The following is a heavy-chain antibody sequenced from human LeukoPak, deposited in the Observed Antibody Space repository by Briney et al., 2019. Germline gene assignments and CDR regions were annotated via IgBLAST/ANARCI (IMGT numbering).Heavy chain of an antibody. CDR2: ISYDGSNK. CDR1: GFTFSSYG. CDR3: ARCDYYHYGMDV. V-gene: IGHV3-30*03. J-gene: IGHJ6*02. Sequence: GGSLRLSCAASGFTFSSYGMHWVRQAPGKGLEWVAVISYDGSNKYYADSVKGRFTISRDNSKNTLYLQMNSLRAEDTAVYYCARCDYYHYGMDVWGQGTTVTVSS.